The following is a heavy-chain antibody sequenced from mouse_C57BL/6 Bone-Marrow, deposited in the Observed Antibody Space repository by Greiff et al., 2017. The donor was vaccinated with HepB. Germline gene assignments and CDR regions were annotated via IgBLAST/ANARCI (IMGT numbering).Heavy chain of an antibody. V-gene: IGHV14-2*01. D-gene: IGHD3-2*02. CDR1: GFNIKDYY. Sequence: VQLQQSGAELVKPGASVKLSCTASGFNIKDYYMHWVKQRTEQGLEWIGRIDPEDGETKYAPKFQGKATITADTSSNKAYLQLSSLTSEDTAVYYCARPPTAQATWYAMDYWGQGTSVTVSS. J-gene: IGHJ4*01. CDR2: IDPEDGET. CDR3: ARPPTAQATWYAMDY.